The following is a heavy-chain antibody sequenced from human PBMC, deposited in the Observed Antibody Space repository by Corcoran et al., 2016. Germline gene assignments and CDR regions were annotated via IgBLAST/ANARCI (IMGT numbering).Heavy chain of an antibody. CDR1: GFTFSSYG. D-gene: IGHD6-13*01. Sequence: QVQLVESGGGVVQPGRSLRLSCAASGFTFSSYGMHWVRQAPGKGLEWVAVIWYDGSNKYYADSVKGRFTISRDNSKNTLYLQMNSLRAEDTAVYYCASIAAAEGDDIEKEYYGMGVWGQGTTVTVSS. V-gene: IGHV3-33*01. CDR3: ASIAAAEGDDIEKEYYGMGV. J-gene: IGHJ6*02. CDR2: IWYDGSNK.